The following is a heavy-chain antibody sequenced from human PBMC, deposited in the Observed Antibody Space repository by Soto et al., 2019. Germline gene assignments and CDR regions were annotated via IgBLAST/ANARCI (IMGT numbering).Heavy chain of an antibody. CDR1: GGSFSGYY. V-gene: IGHV4-34*01. CDR2: INHSGST. CDR3: ARGGFLGYCSSTSCYRAPYYYYGMDV. D-gene: IGHD2-2*01. Sequence: QVQLQQWGAGLLKPSETLSLTCAVYGGSFSGYYWSWIRQPPGKGLEWIGEINHSGSTNYNPSLKGRVTISVDTSKNQFSLKLSSVTAADTAVYYCARGGFLGYCSSTSCYRAPYYYYGMDVWGQGTTVTVSS. J-gene: IGHJ6*02.